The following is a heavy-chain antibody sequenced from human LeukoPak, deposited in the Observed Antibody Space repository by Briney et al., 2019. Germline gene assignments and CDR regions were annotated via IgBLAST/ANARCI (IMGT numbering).Heavy chain of an antibody. CDR2: ISYDGSNK. D-gene: IGHD7-27*01. V-gene: IGHV3-30*04. CDR3: ARGEFWGRLDY. J-gene: IGHJ4*02. Sequence: PGGSLRLSCAASGFTYSSYAMHLVRQAAGKGLEWVAVISYDGSNKYYADSVKGRFTISRDNSKNTLYLQMNSLRAEDTAVYYCARGEFWGRLDYWGQGTLVTVSS. CDR1: GFTYSSYA.